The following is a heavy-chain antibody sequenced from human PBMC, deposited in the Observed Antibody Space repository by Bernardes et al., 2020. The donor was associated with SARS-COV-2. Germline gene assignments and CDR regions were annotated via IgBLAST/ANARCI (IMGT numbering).Heavy chain of an antibody. CDR1: GFTFSDYY. CDR3: AHRLVVRGAYFDY. Sequence: GGSLRLSCAASGFTFSDYYMSWIRQAPGKGLEWVSYISGGAGIIYYADSVKGRFTISRDNAKNALYLQMTNMDPVDTATYYCAHRLVVRGAYFDYWGQGTLVTVSS. J-gene: IGHJ4*02. V-gene: IGHV3-11*01. D-gene: IGHD3-10*01. CDR2: ISGGAGII.